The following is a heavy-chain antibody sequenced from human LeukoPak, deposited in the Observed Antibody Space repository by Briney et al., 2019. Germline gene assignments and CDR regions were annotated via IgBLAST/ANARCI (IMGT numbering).Heavy chain of an antibody. D-gene: IGHD2-15*01. CDR2: IRYDGSNK. J-gene: IGHJ4*02. CDR1: GFTFSSYG. V-gene: IGHV3-30*02. CDR3: AKDSCSGGSCYTYYFDY. Sequence: GGSLRLSCAASGFTFSSYGMHWVRQAPGKGLEWVAFIRYDGSNKYYADSVKGRFTISRDNSKNTLYLQMNSLRAEDTAVYYCAKDSCSGGSCYTYYFDYWGQGTLVTVSS.